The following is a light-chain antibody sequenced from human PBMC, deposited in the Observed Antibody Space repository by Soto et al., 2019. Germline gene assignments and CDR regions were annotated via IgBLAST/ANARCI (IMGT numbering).Light chain of an antibody. CDR1: QSVSSN. J-gene: IGKJ5*01. Sequence: EIVLPPSPATLSLSPVERATLSCRASQSVSSNLAWYQQKPGQAPRLLIYGASNRATGIPDRFSGSGSGTDFTLTISRLDPEDFAVDYCQQYSTSPTVGEGTRLDNK. CDR3: QQYSTSPT. V-gene: IGKV3-20*01. CDR2: GAS.